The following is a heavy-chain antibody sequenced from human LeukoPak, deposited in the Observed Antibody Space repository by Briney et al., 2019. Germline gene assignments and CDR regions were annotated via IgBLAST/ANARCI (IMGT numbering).Heavy chain of an antibody. D-gene: IGHD3-16*01. CDR1: GFPFSSXX. Sequence: GGSLRLSCVXSGFPFSSXXXXXXXXATGXXLEWVXAIGTAGDXXXPGTXRGXXXXXXENAKNSLYLQMNSLRADDTAVYYCARGYVYSYDYWGQGIMVTVSS. CDR3: ARGYVYSYDY. CDR2: IGTAGDX. V-gene: IGHV3-13*01. J-gene: IGHJ4*02.